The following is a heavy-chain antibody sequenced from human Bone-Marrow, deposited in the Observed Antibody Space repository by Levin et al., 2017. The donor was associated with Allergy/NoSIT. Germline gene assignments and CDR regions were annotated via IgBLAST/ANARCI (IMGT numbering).Heavy chain of an antibody. CDR1: GILFSSYD. Sequence: SCAASGILFSSYDMNWVRQAPGKGLEWVSSISAGGNYIYYADSVKGRFTISRDNAKNSLFLLMNSLRAEDTAVYYCASWAMYHYDRSAFDYFYYAMDVWGQGTTVTVSS. D-gene: IGHD3-22*01. CDR2: ISAGGNYI. CDR3: ASWAMYHYDRSAFDYFYYAMDV. J-gene: IGHJ6*02. V-gene: IGHV3-21*01.